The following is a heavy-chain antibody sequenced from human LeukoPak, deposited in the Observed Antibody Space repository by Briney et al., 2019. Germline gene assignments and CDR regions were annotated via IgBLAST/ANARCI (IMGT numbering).Heavy chain of an antibody. V-gene: IGHV3-23*01. CDR3: VKDQEDYGGCFDY. CDR2: ISGSGGST. CDR1: GFTFSSYA. D-gene: IGHD4-23*01. Sequence: GGSLRLSCAASGFTFSSYAMSWVRQAPGKGLEWVSAISGSGGSTYYADSVKGRFTISRDNSKNTLYLQMSSLRAEDTAVYYCVKDQEDYGGCFDYWGQGTLVTVSS. J-gene: IGHJ4*02.